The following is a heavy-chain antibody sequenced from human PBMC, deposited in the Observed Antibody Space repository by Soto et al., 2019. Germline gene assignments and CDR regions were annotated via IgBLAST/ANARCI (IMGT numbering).Heavy chain of an antibody. CDR3: AKDVVPSDWYPHYFYYGLNV. V-gene: IGHV3-23*01. J-gene: IGHJ6*02. CDR2: ISGSGGNA. D-gene: IGHD6-19*01. Sequence: EVHLLESGGGLVQPGGSLRLSCGASGFTFNTYSMTWVRQAPGKGLEWVSAISGSGGNAFYADSVKARFTISRDNSKNTLYLQMDSLRAEDTAVDYCAKDVVPSDWYPHYFYYGLNVWGQGTTVTDSS. CDR1: GFTFNTYS.